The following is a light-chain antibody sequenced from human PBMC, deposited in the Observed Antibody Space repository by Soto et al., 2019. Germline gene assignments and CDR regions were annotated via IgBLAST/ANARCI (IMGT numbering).Light chain of an antibody. V-gene: IGKV3-20*01. CDR2: GAS. Sequence: EIVLTQSPGTLSLSPGERATLSCRASQSATTTYLAWYQQKPGQAPRLLIYGASSRATGIPDRFSGSGSGTDFTLTISRLEPEDFAVYYCQQYASSPWTFGQGTKVEFK. J-gene: IGKJ1*01. CDR3: QQYASSPWT. CDR1: QSATTTY.